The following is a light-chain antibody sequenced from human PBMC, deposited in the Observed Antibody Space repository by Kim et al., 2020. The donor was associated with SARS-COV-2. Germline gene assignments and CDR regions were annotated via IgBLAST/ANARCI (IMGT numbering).Light chain of an antibody. Sequence: QAGLTQPPSVSKGLRQTATLTCTGNNDNVGNEGVFWLQRHQGHPPKLVSYRNNKRPSGISERFSASRSGDTASLTITGLQPEDEADYYCTAWDHNLSAHVFGGGTQLTVL. J-gene: IGLJ2*01. CDR1: NDNVGNEG. CDR2: RNN. V-gene: IGLV10-54*04. CDR3: TAWDHNLSAHV.